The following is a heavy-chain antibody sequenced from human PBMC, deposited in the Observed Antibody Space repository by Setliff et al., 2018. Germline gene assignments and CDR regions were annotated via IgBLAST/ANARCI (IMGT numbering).Heavy chain of an antibody. CDR3: ARHGGWYFDL. CDR2: IGHSDMP. CDR1: GGSFTGYY. D-gene: IGHD4-17*01. Sequence: LSLTCTVHGGSFTGYYWSWFRQVPGKGLEWIAEIGHSDMPHYNPSLKSRVAISADTSKSEFSLRLNSVTAADSAVYYCARHGGWYFDLWGRGTLVTVSS. J-gene: IGHJ2*01. V-gene: IGHV4-34*01.